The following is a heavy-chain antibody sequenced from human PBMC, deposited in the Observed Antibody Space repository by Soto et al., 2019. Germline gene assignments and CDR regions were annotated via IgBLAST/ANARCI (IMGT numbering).Heavy chain of an antibody. CDR2: IWHDGSKK. CDR1: GFTFRDYG. V-gene: IGHV3-33*01. Sequence: QPGGSLRLSCAASGFTFRDYGMQWVRQAPGKGLEWLAFIWHDGSKKYYADSLKGRFTISRDNSKNTMYLQMSSPRVEDTAVYYCASQAFDYWGQGTLVTVSS. CDR3: ASQAFDY. J-gene: IGHJ4*02.